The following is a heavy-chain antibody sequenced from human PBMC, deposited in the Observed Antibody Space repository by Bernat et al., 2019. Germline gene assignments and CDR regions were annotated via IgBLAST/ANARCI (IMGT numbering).Heavy chain of an antibody. CDR2: ISYHGSNK. CDR1: GFSFSSYG. V-gene: IGHV3-30*18. Sequence: QVQLVESGGGVVQPGRSLRLSCAASGFSFSSYGMHWVRQAPGKGLEWVAIISYHGSNKYYADSVKGRFTISRDNSKNTLYLQMNSLRAEDTAVYYCAKGEKSFPDIDHWGQGTLVTVSS. CDR3: AKGEKSFPDIDH. J-gene: IGHJ4*02. D-gene: IGHD2-21*01.